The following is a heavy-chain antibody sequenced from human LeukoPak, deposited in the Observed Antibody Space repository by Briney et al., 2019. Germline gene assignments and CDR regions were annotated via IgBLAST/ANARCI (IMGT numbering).Heavy chain of an antibody. CDR3: ARGVGDTAMAYYYYYGMDV. V-gene: IGHV1-46*01. Sequence: ASVKVSCKASGYTFTSYYMHWVRQAPGQGLEWMGIINPSGGSIIYVQKFQGRVTMTRDTSTSSVYMELSSLRSENTAVCYCARGVGDTAMAYYYYYGMDVWGQGTTVTVSS. CDR1: GYTFTSYY. D-gene: IGHD5-18*01. J-gene: IGHJ6*02. CDR2: INPSGGSI.